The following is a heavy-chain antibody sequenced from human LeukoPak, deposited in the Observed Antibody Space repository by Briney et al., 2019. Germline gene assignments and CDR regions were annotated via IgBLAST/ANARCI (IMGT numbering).Heavy chain of an antibody. CDR2: ISGPGGST. CDR3: AKDTTRYYFDY. CDR1: GFTFSSYA. Sequence: GASLRLSCAASGFTFSSYAMSWVRQAPGKGLEWVSGISGPGGSTYYADSVKGRFTISRDNSKSTLYLQMNSLRAEDTAVYYCAKDTTRYYFDYWGQGTLVTVSS. D-gene: IGHD1-26*01. J-gene: IGHJ4*02. V-gene: IGHV3-23*01.